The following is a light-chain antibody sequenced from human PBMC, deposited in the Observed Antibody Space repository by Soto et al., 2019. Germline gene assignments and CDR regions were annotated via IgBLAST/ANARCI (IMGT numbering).Light chain of an antibody. CDR2: GAS. CDR3: QQYGSSPYT. J-gene: IGKJ2*01. V-gene: IGKV3-20*01. CDR1: QSVSSSF. Sequence: IVLTQSPGTLSLSPGERATISCRASQSVSSSFLAWYQQKPGQAPRLLIYGASSRATGIPDMFSSSGSGTYFTLTIIRLEPQDFAVYYCQQYGSSPYTFGQGTKLEIK.